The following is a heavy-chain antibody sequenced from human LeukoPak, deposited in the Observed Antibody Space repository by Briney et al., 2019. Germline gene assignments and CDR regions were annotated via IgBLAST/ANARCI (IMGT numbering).Heavy chain of an antibody. D-gene: IGHD3-3*01. V-gene: IGHV3-11*04. J-gene: IGHJ3*02. CDR3: AKDLYDFWSGYGSAFDI. Sequence: TGGSLRLSCAASGFTFSDYYMSWIRQAPGKGLEWVSYISSSGSTIYYADSVKGRFTISRDNAKNSLYLQMNSLTAEDTAMYYCAKDLYDFWSGYGSAFDIWGQGTMVTVSS. CDR2: ISSSGSTI. CDR1: GFTFSDYY.